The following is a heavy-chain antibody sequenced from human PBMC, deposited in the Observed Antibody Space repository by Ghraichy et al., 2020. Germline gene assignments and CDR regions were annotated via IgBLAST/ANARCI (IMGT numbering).Heavy chain of an antibody. CDR3: ARVAAMVTIWYFDL. D-gene: IGHD5-18*01. Sequence: SETLSLTCTVSGGSISGYYWSWIRQPAGKGLEWIGRIYTSGSTNYNPSLKSRVTMSVDTSKNHFSLKLSSVTAADTAVYYCARVAAMVTIWYFDLWGRGTLVTVSS. V-gene: IGHV4-4*07. J-gene: IGHJ2*01. CDR1: GGSISGYY. CDR2: IYTSGST.